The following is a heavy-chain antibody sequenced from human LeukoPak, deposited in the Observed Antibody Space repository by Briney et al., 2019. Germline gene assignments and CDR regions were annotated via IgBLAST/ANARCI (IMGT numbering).Heavy chain of an antibody. CDR3: ARDWSGSRGGFDY. J-gene: IGHJ4*02. V-gene: IGHV3-48*01. D-gene: IGHD3-10*01. Sequence: GGSLRLSCAASGFTFSSYSMNWVRQAPGKGLEWVSYISSSSSTIYYADSVKGRFTISRDNAKNSLYLQMNSLRAEDTAVYYCARDWSGSRGGFDYWGQGTLVTVSS. CDR2: ISSSSSTI. CDR1: GFTFSSYS.